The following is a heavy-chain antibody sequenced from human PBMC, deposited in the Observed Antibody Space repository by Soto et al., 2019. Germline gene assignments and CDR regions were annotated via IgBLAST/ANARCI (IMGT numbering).Heavy chain of an antibody. Sequence: PGGSLRLSCAASGFTFSSYGMHWVRQAPGKGLEWVAVISYDGSNKYYADSVKGRFTISRDNSKNTLYLQMNSLRAEDTAVYYCAKAFDIGFSFDYWGQGTLVTVSS. CDR2: ISYDGSNK. J-gene: IGHJ4*02. CDR1: GFTFSSYG. D-gene: IGHD2-15*01. V-gene: IGHV3-30*18. CDR3: AKAFDIGFSFDY.